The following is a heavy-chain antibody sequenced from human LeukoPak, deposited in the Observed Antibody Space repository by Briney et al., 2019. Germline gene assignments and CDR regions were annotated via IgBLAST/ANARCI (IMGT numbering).Heavy chain of an antibody. V-gene: IGHV4-30-2*01. J-gene: IGHJ3*02. CDR2: IYHSGST. CDR3: ARRRDGYSDAFDI. D-gene: IGHD5-24*01. Sequence: SQTLSLTCTVSGGSISSGGYYWSWIRQPPGKGLEWIGYIYHSGSTNYNPSLKSRVTISVDTSKNQFSLKLSSVTAADTAVYYCARRRDGYSDAFDIWGQGTMVTVSS. CDR1: GGSISSGGYY.